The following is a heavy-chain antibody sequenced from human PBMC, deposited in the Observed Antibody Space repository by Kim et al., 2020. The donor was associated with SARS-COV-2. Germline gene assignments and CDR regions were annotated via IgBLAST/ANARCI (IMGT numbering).Heavy chain of an antibody. J-gene: IGHJ4*02. CDR3: ARREEMATMD. V-gene: IGHV3-7*01. CDR2: INQDGSGK. Sequence: GGSLRLSCAASGFTFSSSWMSWVRQAPGKGLEWVANINQDGSGKYYMDSVKGRFTISRDNAKNSLYLQMNSLRAEDTAVYYCARREEMATMDWGQGTLVTVSS. D-gene: IGHD5-12*01. CDR1: GFTFSSSW.